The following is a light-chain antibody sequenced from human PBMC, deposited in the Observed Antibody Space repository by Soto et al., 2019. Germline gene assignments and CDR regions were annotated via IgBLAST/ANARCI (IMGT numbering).Light chain of an antibody. CDR2: KAS. CDR1: QSISSW. V-gene: IGKV1-5*03. CDR3: QQYNSYSRT. J-gene: IGKJ1*01. Sequence: QSPATLSASVGDRVTITCRARQSISSWLAWYQQKPGKAPKLLSYKASSLESGVPSRFSGSGSGTEFTLTISSLQPDDFATYYCQQYNSYSRTFGQGTKVDIK.